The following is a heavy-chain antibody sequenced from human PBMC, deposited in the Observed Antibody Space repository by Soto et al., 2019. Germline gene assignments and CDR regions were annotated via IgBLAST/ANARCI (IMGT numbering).Heavy chain of an antibody. CDR1: GGSISSGGYH. Sequence: QVQLQESGPGLVKPSQTLSLTCTVSGGSISSGGYHWTWIRQHPGKGLEWIGYIYYSGSTYYNPSRKSRVTISVDTSKNPFSLKLSSVTAADTAVYYCARDNNYDSSGWTYYVDYWGQGTLVTVSS. CDR2: IYYSGST. CDR3: ARDNNYDSSGWTYYVDY. J-gene: IGHJ4*02. D-gene: IGHD3-22*01. V-gene: IGHV4-31*03.